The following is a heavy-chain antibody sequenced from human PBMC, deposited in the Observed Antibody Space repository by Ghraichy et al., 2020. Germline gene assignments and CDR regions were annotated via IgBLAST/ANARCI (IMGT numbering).Heavy chain of an antibody. Sequence: GSLRLSCAASGFTFSSYAMSWVRQAPGKGLEWVSAISGSGGSTYYADSVKGRFTISRDNSKNTLYLQMNSLRAEDTAVYYCAKDRWGLSLTNYDSSGYYLSYFDYWGQGTLVTVSS. J-gene: IGHJ4*02. CDR2: ISGSGGST. D-gene: IGHD3-22*01. V-gene: IGHV3-23*01. CDR3: AKDRWGLSLTNYDSSGYYLSYFDY. CDR1: GFTFSSYA.